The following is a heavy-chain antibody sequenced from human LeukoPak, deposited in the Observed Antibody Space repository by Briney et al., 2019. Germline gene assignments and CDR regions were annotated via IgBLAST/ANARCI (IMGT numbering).Heavy chain of an antibody. CDR3: ARYTLWDCSSTSCYTGAFDI. CDR1: GGTFSSYT. V-gene: IGHV1-69*02. D-gene: IGHD2-2*02. J-gene: IGHJ3*02. Sequence: SVKVSCKASGGTFSSYTISWVRQAPGQGLEWMGRIIPILGIANYAQKFQGRVTITADKSTSTAYMELSSLRSADTAVYYCARYTLWDCSSTSCYTGAFDIWGQGTMVTVSS. CDR2: IIPILGIA.